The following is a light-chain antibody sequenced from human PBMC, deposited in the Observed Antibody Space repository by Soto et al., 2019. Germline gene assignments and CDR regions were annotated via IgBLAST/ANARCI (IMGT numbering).Light chain of an antibody. CDR1: QSVSSY. J-gene: IGKJ3*01. CDR2: DAS. Sequence: EIVLTQSPATLSLSPWERATLSCRASQSVSSYLAWYQQKPGQAPRLLIYDASNRATGIPARFSGSGSGTDFTHTISSLEPEDFAVYYCQQRSNWPPTFGPGTKVDIK. CDR3: QQRSNWPPT. V-gene: IGKV3-11*01.